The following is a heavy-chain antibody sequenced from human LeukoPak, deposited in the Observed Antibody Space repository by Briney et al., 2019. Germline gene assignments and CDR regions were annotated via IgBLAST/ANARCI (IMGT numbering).Heavy chain of an antibody. Sequence: PSETLSLTCSVSGYSISSGYYWGWIRQPPGKGLEWIGNIYYIGSTYYNPSLNSRVTISVDTSKNQFSLQLNSVTPEDTAVYYCARDKMYSSRNDYYYYYMDVCGKGTTVTVSS. CDR3: ARDKMYSSRNDYYYYYMDV. CDR1: GYSISSGYY. CDR2: IYYIGST. D-gene: IGHD6-13*01. V-gene: IGHV4-38-2*02. J-gene: IGHJ6*03.